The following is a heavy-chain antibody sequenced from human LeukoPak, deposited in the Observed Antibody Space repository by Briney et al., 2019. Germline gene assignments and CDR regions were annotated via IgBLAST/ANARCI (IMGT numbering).Heavy chain of an antibody. CDR2: IIPIFGTA. Sequence: SVTVSFTASGGTFSSYAISWVRQAPGQGLEWMGGIIPIFGTANYAQKFQGRVTITADESTSTAYMELSSLRPEDTAVYYCATNSNYQYYFDYWGQGTLVTVSS. CDR3: ATNSNYQYYFDY. D-gene: IGHD4-11*01. CDR1: GGTFSSYA. V-gene: IGHV1-69*13. J-gene: IGHJ4*02.